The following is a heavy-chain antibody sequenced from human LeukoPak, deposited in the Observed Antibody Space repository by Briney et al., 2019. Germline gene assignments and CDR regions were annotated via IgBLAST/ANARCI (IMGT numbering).Heavy chain of an antibody. Sequence: PGGSLRLSCAASGFTFSSYWMSWVRQAPGKGLEWVANIKQGGSEKYYVDSVKGRFTISRDNAKNSLCLEMNSLRADDTAVYYCVRASIQSSLDFWGQGTLVTVSS. CDR2: IKQGGSEK. V-gene: IGHV3-7*01. CDR1: GFTFSSYW. CDR3: VRASIQSSLDF. D-gene: IGHD3-3*02. J-gene: IGHJ4*02.